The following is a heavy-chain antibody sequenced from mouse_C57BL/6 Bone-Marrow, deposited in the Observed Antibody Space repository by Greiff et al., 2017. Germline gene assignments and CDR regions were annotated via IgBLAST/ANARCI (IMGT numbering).Heavy chain of an antibody. Sequence: EVKLQESGAELVRPGASVKLSCTASGFNIKDDYMHWVKQRPEQGLEWIGWIDPENGDTEYASKFQGKATIPADTSSNTAYLQLSSLTSEDTAVYYWTTHYYGSSYAMDYWGQGTSVTVSS. J-gene: IGHJ4*01. CDR2: IDPENGDT. CDR1: GFNIKDDY. V-gene: IGHV14-4*01. D-gene: IGHD1-1*01. CDR3: TTHYYGSSYAMDY.